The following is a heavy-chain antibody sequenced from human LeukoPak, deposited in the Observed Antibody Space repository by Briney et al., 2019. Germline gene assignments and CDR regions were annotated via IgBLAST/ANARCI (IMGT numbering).Heavy chain of an antibody. Sequence: GASVKVSCKASGGTFSSYAISWVRQAPGQGPEWMGGLIPIFGTANYAQKFQGRVTITADKSMSTAYMELSSLRSEDTAVYYCANGSLLWFGELSSPFDPWGQGTLVTVSS. J-gene: IGHJ5*02. V-gene: IGHV1-69*06. CDR2: LIPIFGTA. D-gene: IGHD3-10*01. CDR3: ANGSLLWFGELSSPFDP. CDR1: GGTFSSYA.